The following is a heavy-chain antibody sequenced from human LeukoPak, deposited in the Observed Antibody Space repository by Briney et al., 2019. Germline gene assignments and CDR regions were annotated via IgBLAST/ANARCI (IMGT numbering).Heavy chain of an antibody. D-gene: IGHD2-2*01. J-gene: IGHJ4*02. V-gene: IGHV3-33*01. CDR2: IWYDGSNK. CDR1: GFTFSSYG. Sequence: PGRSLRLSCAASGFTFSSYGMHWVRQAPGKGLEWVAVIWYDGSNKYYADSVKGRFTVSRDNAKNSLYLQMNSLRDEDTAVYYCVREVVVPAAPYYFDYWGQGTLVTVSS. CDR3: VREVVVPAAPYYFDY.